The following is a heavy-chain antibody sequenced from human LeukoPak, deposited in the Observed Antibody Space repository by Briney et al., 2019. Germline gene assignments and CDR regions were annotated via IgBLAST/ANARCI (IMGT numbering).Heavy chain of an antibody. V-gene: IGHV1-18*01. CDR3: ARVIASSGGAFDI. D-gene: IGHD6-19*01. CDR2: ISTYNENT. Sequence: GASVNVSCKASGYTLTRYGISWVRQAAGRGLEWMEWISTYNENTNYAQKLQGRATMTTDTSTSTAYMELRSLRSDDTAVYYCARVIASSGGAFDIWGQGTMVTVSS. CDR1: GYTLTRYG. J-gene: IGHJ3*02.